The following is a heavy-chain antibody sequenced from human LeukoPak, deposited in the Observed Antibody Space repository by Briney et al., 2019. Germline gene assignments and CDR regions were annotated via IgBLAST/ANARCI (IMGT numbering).Heavy chain of an antibody. CDR2: ISWNSGSI. CDR1: GFTFDDYA. J-gene: IGHJ4*02. V-gene: IGHV3-9*01. CDR3: AREGKAVAAGTDY. Sequence: PGRSLRLSCAASGFTFDDYAMHWVRQAPGKGLEWVSGISWNSGSIGYADSVKGRFTISRDNAKNSLYLQMNSLRAEDTAVYYCAREGKAVAAGTDYWGQGTLVTVSS. D-gene: IGHD6-19*01.